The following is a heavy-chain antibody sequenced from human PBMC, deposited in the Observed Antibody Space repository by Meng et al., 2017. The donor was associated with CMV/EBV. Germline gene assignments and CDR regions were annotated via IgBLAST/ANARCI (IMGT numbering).Heavy chain of an antibody. CDR1: GGSISSSSYY. D-gene: IGHD4-23*01. V-gene: IGHV4-39*07. Sequence: SETLSLTCTVSGGSISSSSYYWGWIRQPPGKGLEWIGSIYYSGSTYYNPSLKSRVTISVDTSKNQFSLKLSSVTAADTAVYYCARGVDYGGNSDYWGQGTLVTVSS. CDR3: ARGVDYGGNSDY. J-gene: IGHJ4*02. CDR2: IYYSGST.